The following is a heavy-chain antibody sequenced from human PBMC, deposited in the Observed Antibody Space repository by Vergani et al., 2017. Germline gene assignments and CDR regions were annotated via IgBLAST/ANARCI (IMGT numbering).Heavy chain of an antibody. CDR3: AKFGWQLDLDY. CDR1: GFTFSHYS. V-gene: IGHV3-48*01. D-gene: IGHD2-15*01. Sequence: VQLVESGGGVVQPGRSLRLSCAASGFTFSHYSMNWVRQAPGKGLEWVSIISDNGGTTYYADSVKGRFTISRDNAKNSLYLQMNSLRAEDTAVYYCAKFGWQLDLDYWGQGTLVTVSS. J-gene: IGHJ4*02. CDR2: ISDNGGTT.